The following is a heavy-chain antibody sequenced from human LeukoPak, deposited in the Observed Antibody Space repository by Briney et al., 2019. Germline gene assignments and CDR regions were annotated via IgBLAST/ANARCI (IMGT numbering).Heavy chain of an antibody. J-gene: IGHJ5*02. D-gene: IGHD2-2*01. CDR1: GGSISSYF. CDR2: IYTSGST. Sequence: SETLSLTCTVSGGSISSYFWNWIRQPAGRGLEWIGRIYTSGSTNYNPSLKSRVTMSVDTSKNQFSLKLSSVTAADTAVYYCARYRSTSLWFDPWGQGTLVTVSS. V-gene: IGHV4-4*07. CDR3: ARYRSTSLWFDP.